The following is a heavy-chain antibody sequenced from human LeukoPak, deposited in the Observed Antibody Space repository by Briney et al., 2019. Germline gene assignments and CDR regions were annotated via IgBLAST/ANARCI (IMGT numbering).Heavy chain of an antibody. J-gene: IGHJ4*02. CDR3: ASQYCSTTSCSDY. V-gene: IGHV4-4*07. CDR1: GGSISSYH. CDR2: ISTSGNT. Sequence: SETLSLTCTVSGGSISSYHWSWVRQPAGKGLEWIGRISTSGNTNSNPSLKSRVTMSVDTSKNQFSLKLSSVTAADTAVYYCASQYCSTTSCSDYWGQGTLVTVSS. D-gene: IGHD2-2*01.